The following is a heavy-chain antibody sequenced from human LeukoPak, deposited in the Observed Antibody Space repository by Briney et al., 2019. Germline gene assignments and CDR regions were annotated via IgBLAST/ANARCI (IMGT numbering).Heavy chain of an antibody. V-gene: IGHV3-53*01. CDR2: IYSGGST. J-gene: IGHJ4*02. Sequence: GGSLRPSCAASGFTVSSNYMSWVRQAPGKGLEWVSVIYSGGSTYYADSVKGRFTISRDNSKNTPYLQMNSLRAEDTAVYYCARAREYQLLYFDYWGQGTLVTVSS. D-gene: IGHD2-2*01. CDR1: GFTVSSNY. CDR3: ARAREYQLLYFDY.